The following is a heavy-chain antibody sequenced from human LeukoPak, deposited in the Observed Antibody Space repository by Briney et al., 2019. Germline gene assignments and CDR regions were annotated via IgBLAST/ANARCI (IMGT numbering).Heavy chain of an antibody. CDR2: ISAYTGNT. D-gene: IGHD3-22*01. CDR3: ARYRLSDSPINWFDP. CDR1: GYTFSTFG. V-gene: IGHV1-18*01. Sequence: ASVKVSCKASGYTFSTFGITWVRQAPGQGLEWMGWISAYTGNTNYAQKLQGRVTKTTDTSTNTAYMELGSLRSDDTAVYFCARYRLSDSPINWFDPWGQGTLVTVSS. J-gene: IGHJ5*02.